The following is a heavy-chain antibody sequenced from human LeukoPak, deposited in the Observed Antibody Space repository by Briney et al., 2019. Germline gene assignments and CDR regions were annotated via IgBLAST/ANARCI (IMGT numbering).Heavy chain of an antibody. CDR2: ISYDGSNK. J-gene: IGHJ6*02. CDR1: GFTFSSYA. CDR3: ARALPRLRFLEWFSSGMDV. V-gene: IGHV3-30-3*01. D-gene: IGHD3-3*01. Sequence: GGSLRPSCAASGFTFSSYAMHWVRQAPGKGLEWVAVISYDGSNKYYADSVKGRFTISRDNSKNTLYLQMNSLRAEDTAVYYCARALPRLRFLEWFSSGMDVWGQGTTVTVSS.